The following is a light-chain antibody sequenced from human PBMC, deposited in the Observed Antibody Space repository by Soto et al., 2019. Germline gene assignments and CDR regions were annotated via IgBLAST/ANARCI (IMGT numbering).Light chain of an antibody. CDR3: QQYNTWHPQMA. J-gene: IGKJ1*01. CDR2: EAS. CDR1: QSVSSD. Sequence: VVTQSPATLSVFPGETATLSCRASQSVSSDLAWYQQRPGQAPRLLIYEASTRATGIPARFRGSGSGTEFRLTISSLQFEDFATDYCQQYNTWHPQMAFGRGTKVEIK. V-gene: IGKV3-15*01.